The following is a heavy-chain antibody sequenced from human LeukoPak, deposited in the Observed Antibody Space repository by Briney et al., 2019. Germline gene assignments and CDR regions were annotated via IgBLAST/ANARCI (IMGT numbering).Heavy chain of an antibody. CDR2: INPKSGGT. D-gene: IGHD1-26*01. J-gene: IGHJ4*02. CDR3: ARMEGLYSGSYNFDY. Sequence: ASVKVSCKASGYTFTGYYMHWVRQAPGQGLEWMGWINPKSGGTNYAQKFQGRVTMTRDTSISTAYMELSRLRSDDTAVYYCARMEGLYSGSYNFDYWGQGTLVIVSS. CDR1: GYTFTGYY. V-gene: IGHV1-2*02.